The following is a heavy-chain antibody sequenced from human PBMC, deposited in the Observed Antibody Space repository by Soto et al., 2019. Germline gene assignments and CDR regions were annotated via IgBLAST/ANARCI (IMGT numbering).Heavy chain of an antibody. Sequence: QVQLVQSGAEVKKPGSSVKVSCKASGGTFSSYTISWVRQAPGQGLEWMGRIIPILGIANYAQKFQGRVTITADKSTSTAYMELSSLRSEDTAVYYCAREELPVVPAGGGEGYYYYYMDVWGKGTTVTVSS. CDR2: IIPILGIA. D-gene: IGHD2-2*01. CDR1: GGTFSSYT. J-gene: IGHJ6*03. V-gene: IGHV1-69*08. CDR3: AREELPVVPAGGGEGYYYYYMDV.